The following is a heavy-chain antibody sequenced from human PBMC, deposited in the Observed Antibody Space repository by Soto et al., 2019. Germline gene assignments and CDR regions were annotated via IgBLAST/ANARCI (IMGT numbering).Heavy chain of an antibody. J-gene: IGHJ6*03. V-gene: IGHV5-51*01. CDR3: ARTYYDFWSGYKNYYYMDV. CDR2: IYPGDSDT. D-gene: IGHD3-3*01. Sequence: HGESLKISCKGSGYSFTSYWIGWVRQMPGKGLEWMGIIYPGDSDTRYSPSFQGQVTISADKSISTAYLQWSSLKASDTAMYYCARTYYDFWSGYKNYYYMDVWGKGTTVTVSS. CDR1: GYSFTSYW.